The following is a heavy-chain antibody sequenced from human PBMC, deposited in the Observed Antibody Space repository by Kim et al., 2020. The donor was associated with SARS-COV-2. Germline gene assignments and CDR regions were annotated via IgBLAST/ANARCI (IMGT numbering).Heavy chain of an antibody. CDR2: ISSSSSYT. CDR1: GFTFSDYY. Sequence: GGSLRLSCAASGFTFSDYYMSWIRQAPGKGLEWVSSISSSSSYTNYADSVKGRFTISRDNAKNSLYLQMNSLRAEDTAVYYCARESYGGNSGRDAFDIWGQGTMVTVSS. J-gene: IGHJ3*02. D-gene: IGHD2-21*02. V-gene: IGHV3-11*06. CDR3: ARESYGGNSGRDAFDI.